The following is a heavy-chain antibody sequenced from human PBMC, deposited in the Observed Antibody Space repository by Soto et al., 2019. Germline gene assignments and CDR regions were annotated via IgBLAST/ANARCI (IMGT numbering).Heavy chain of an antibody. D-gene: IGHD3-22*01. CDR1: GFTFSSYA. V-gene: IGHV3-23*01. CDR3: AKGPRQRPNYDSSVYN. J-gene: IGHJ4*02. Sequence: EVQLLESGGGLVQPGGSLRLSCAASGFTFSSYAMSWVRQAPGKGLEWVSAISGSGGSTYYADSVKGRFTISRDNSKNTLYLQMNRLRAEDTAVYYCAKGPRQRPNYDSSVYNWGQGTLVTVSS. CDR2: ISGSGGST.